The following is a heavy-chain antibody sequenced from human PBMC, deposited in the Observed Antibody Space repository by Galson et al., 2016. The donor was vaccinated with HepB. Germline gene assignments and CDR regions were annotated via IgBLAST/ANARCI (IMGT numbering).Heavy chain of an antibody. CDR3: ARGSVASPAGPAWN. D-gene: IGHD4-23*01. CDR1: GFTFSSHW. Sequence: SLRLSCAASGFTFSSHWLHWVRQAPGKGLEWVAVISYDGWSQNYADSVRGRFTISRDNSKDTLYLQMNTLRVDDTAVYYCARGSVASPAGPAWNWGQGTLVTVSS. J-gene: IGHJ4*02. V-gene: IGHV3-30*03. CDR2: ISYDGWSQ.